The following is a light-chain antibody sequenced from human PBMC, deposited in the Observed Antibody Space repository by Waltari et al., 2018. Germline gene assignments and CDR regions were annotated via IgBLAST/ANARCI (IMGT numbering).Light chain of an antibody. V-gene: IGLV4-69*01. CDR3: QTWDTDIHVV. J-gene: IGLJ2*01. CDR2: LNSDGSH. CDR1: RGHSTYA. Sequence: QLVLTQSPSASASLGASVKLTCTLSRGHSTYAIAWHQPQPKKGPRYLMKLNSDGSHTKGDGIPDRFSGSSSGAERILTISSLQSEDEGDYYCQTWDTDIHVVFGGGTSLTVL.